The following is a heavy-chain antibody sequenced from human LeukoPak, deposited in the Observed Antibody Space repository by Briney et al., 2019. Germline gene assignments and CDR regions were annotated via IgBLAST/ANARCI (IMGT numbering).Heavy chain of an antibody. J-gene: IGHJ4*02. CDR1: GGSISSGGYS. CDR3: ARGNYDYVWGSYRPKYYFDY. D-gene: IGHD3-16*02. CDR2: IYHSGST. V-gene: IGHV4-30-2*01. Sequence: SETLSLTCAVSGGSISSGGYSWSWIRQPPGKGLEWIGYIYHSGSTYYNPSLKSRVTISVDGSKNQFSLKLSSVTAADTAVYYCARGNYDYVWGSYRPKYYFDYWGQGTLVTVSS.